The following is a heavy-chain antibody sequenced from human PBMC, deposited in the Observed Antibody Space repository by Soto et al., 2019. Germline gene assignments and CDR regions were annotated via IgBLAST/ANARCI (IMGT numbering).Heavy chain of an antibody. CDR2: ISASGSNG. Sequence: EVKLLDSGGGLVQTGGSLRLSCAASGFTFSTYVMAWVRQAPGRGLEWVSGISASGSNGFYTDSVKGRFIISRDNSKNTLYLQRNSLRVDDTALYFCAKGDSDYYFDSLGQGTLVTVSS. J-gene: IGHJ4*02. D-gene: IGHD4-4*01. V-gene: IGHV3-23*01. CDR1: GFTFSTYV. CDR3: AKGDSDYYFDS.